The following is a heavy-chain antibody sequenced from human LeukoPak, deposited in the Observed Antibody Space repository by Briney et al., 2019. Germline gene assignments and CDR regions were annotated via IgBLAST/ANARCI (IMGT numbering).Heavy chain of an antibody. Sequence: PGRSLRLSCAASGFTFSSYAMHWVRQAPGKGLEWVAVISYDGSNKYYADSVRGRFTISRDNSKNTLYLQMNSLRAEDTAVYYRGRDLYGTFDSWGPGNLVTVSS. CDR3: GRDLYGTFDS. J-gene: IGHJ5*01. D-gene: IGHD2-8*01. CDR1: GFTFSSYA. V-gene: IGHV3-30-3*01. CDR2: ISYDGSNK.